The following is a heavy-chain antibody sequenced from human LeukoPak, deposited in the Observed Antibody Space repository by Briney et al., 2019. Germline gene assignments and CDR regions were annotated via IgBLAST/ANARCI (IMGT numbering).Heavy chain of an antibody. D-gene: IGHD1-20*01. J-gene: IGHJ6*02. CDR3: ARALRARITGTTASVYGMDV. CDR2: IYYSGST. Sequence: SETLPLTCTVSGGSISRSSYHWSWIRQPPGKGLEWIGYIYYSGSTNYNPSLKSRVTISVDTSKNQFSLKLSSVTAADTAVYYCARALRARITGTTASVYGMDVWGQGTTVTVSS. CDR1: GGSISRSSYH. V-gene: IGHV4-61*01.